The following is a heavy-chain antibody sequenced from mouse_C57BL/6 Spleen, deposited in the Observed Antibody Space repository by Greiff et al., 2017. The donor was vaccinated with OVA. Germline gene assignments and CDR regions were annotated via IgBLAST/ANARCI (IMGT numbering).Heavy chain of an antibody. CDR2: IYPGDGDT. CDR3: ATVEGFAY. J-gene: IGHJ3*01. Sequence: QVQLQQSGPELVKPGASVKISCKASGYAFSSSWMNWVKQRPGKGLEWIGRIYPGDGDTNYNGKFKGKATLTADKSSSTAYMQLSSLTSEDSAVYFCATVEGFAYWGQGTLATVSA. V-gene: IGHV1-82*01. D-gene: IGHD1-1*01. CDR1: GYAFSSSW.